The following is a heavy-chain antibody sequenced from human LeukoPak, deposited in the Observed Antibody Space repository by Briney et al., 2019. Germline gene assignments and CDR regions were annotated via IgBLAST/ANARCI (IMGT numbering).Heavy chain of an antibody. CDR1: GYSYTRYW. J-gene: IGHJ4*02. V-gene: IGHV5-51*01. CDR2: IYGADYTT. Sequence: GESLKLSCEGSGYSYTRYWIRWVRHMPGKGLECRGVIYGADYTTIYSPPFHGQITISADKSISTAYLQWTSLKASDTAMYYCARRPAGTRTFDYWGQGALVTVSS. D-gene: IGHD1-7*01. CDR3: ARRPAGTRTFDY.